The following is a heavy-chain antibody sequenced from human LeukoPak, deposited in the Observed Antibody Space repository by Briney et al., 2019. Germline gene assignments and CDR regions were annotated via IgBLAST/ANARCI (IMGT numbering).Heavy chain of an antibody. Sequence: SETLSLTCSVSGGSISSSIYYWGWIRQPPGKGLEWIGSIHYSGTVYYNPSLKSRVTISVDTSKNQFSLKLSSVTAADTAVYYCARHYYDSSGYYPNWFDPWGQGTLVTVSS. J-gene: IGHJ5*02. CDR3: ARHYYDSSGYYPNWFDP. CDR2: IHYSGTV. V-gene: IGHV4-39*01. D-gene: IGHD3-22*01. CDR1: GGSISSSIYY.